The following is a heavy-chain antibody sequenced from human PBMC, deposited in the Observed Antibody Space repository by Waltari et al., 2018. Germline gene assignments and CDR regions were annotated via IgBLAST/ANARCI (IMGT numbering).Heavy chain of an antibody. V-gene: IGHV1-8*01. J-gene: IGHJ4*02. Sequence: VQLVQSGAEVKKPGASVKVSCKASGYTFTSYDINWVRQATGQGLEWMGWMNPNSGNTGYAQKFQGRVTMTRNTSISTAYMELSSLRSEDTAVYYCARVELRSDFWSGVKYYFDYWGQGTLVTVSS. CDR1: GYTFTSYD. CDR2: MNPNSGNT. D-gene: IGHD3-3*01. CDR3: ARVELRSDFWSGVKYYFDY.